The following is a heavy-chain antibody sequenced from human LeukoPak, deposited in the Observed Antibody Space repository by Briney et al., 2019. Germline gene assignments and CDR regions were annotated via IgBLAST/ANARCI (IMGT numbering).Heavy chain of an antibody. Sequence: ASVKVSCKASGGTFSSYAISWVRQAPGQGLEWMGGIIPIFGTANYAQKFQGRVTITADKSTSTAYMELSSLRSEDTAVYYCARDGDYDILTGLDHWGQGTLVTVSS. J-gene: IGHJ4*02. CDR2: IIPIFGTA. CDR1: GGTFSSYA. D-gene: IGHD3-9*01. CDR3: ARDGDYDILTGLDH. V-gene: IGHV1-69*06.